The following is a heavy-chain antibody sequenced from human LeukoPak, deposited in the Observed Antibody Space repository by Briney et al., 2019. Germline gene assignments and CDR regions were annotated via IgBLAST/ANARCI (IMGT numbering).Heavy chain of an antibody. CDR1: GGSISSGSYY. V-gene: IGHV4-61*02. D-gene: IGHD3-10*01. CDR3: XXXXXRGVYYYYYYMDV. J-gene: IGHJ6*03. CDR2: IYTSGST. Sequence: PSQTLSLTCTVSGGSISSGSYYWSWIRQPAGKGLEWIGRIYTSGSTNYNPSLKSRVTISVDTSKNQFSLKLSSVTAADTAVYXXXXXXXRGVYYYYYYMDVWGKGTTVTISS.